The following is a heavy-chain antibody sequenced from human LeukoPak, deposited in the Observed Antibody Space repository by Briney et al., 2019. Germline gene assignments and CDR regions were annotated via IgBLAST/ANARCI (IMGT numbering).Heavy chain of an antibody. V-gene: IGHV1-8*01. CDR1: GYTFTSYD. J-gene: IGHJ4*02. CDR3: VRDCSGGSCYGY. D-gene: IGHD2-15*01. Sequence: ASVKVSCKASGYTFTSYDINWVRQATGQGLEWMGWMNPNSGNTGYAQKFQGRVTMTRNTSISTAYMELSSLRSEDTAVYYCVRDCSGGSCYGYWGQGTLVTVSS. CDR2: MNPNSGNT.